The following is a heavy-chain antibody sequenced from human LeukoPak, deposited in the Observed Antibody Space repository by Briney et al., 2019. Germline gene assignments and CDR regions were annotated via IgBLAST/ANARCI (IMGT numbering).Heavy chain of an antibody. V-gene: IGHV3-21*01. CDR1: GFTFSSYA. Sequence: GGSLRLSCAASGFTFSSYAMHWVRQPPGKGLEWVSSISSSSSYIYYADSVKGRFTISRDNAKNSLYLQMNSLRAEDTAVYYCARMVVAATMGDYWGQGTLVIVSS. CDR2: ISSSSSYI. D-gene: IGHD2-15*01. J-gene: IGHJ4*02. CDR3: ARMVVAATMGDY.